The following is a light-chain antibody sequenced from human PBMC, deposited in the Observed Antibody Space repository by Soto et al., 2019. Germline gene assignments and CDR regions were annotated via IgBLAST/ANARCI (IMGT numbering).Light chain of an antibody. V-gene: IGLV1-40*01. CDR2: GNN. J-gene: IGLJ2*01. Sequence: QSVLTQPPSVSGAPGQRVTISCTGSSSNIGAGYDVHWYQQLPGTTPKFLIYGNNNRPSGVPDRFSGSKSGISASLAITGLQAEYEADYYCQSYDSGLGGPDVIFGGGTKLTVL. CDR3: QSYDSGLGGPDVI. CDR1: SSNIGAGYD.